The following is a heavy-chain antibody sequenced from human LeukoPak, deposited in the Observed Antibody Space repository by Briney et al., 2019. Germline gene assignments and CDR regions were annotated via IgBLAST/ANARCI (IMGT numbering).Heavy chain of an antibody. V-gene: IGHV3-66*01. Sequence: GGSLRLSCAASRLNVSNSYMSWVRQAPGKGLEWVSIIYSSGSAHYAVSVGGRFTMSRDSSRNTVSLQMSSLRVDDTAVYFCARVTYGTTGWYGPSDFWGPGTLVTVSS. CDR1: RLNVSNSY. D-gene: IGHD6-19*01. J-gene: IGHJ4*02. CDR3: ARVTYGTTGWYGPSDF. CDR2: IYSSGSA.